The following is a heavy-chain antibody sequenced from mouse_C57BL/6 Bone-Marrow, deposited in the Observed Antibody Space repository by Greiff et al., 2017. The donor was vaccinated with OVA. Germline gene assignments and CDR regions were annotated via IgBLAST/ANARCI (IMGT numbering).Heavy chain of an antibody. V-gene: IGHV10-1*01. J-gene: IGHJ4*01. CDR2: IRSKSNNYAT. D-gene: IGHD4-1*01. Sequence: EVQLVESGGGLVQPKGSLKLSCAASGFSFNTYAMNWVRQAPGKGLEWVARIRSKSNNYATYYADSVKDRFTIYRDDSESMLYLQMNNLKAEDTAMDYCVRQGLGQAMDYWGQGTSVTVSS. CDR3: VRQGLGQAMDY. CDR1: GFSFNTYA.